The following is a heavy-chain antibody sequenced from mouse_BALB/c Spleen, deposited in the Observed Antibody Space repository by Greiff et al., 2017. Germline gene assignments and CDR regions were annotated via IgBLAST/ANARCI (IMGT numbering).Heavy chain of an antibody. J-gene: IGHJ4*01. CDR3: ARSYYGNYDAMDY. CDR1: GFTFSSFG. V-gene: IGHV5-17*02. Sequence: EVQLVESGGGFVQPGGSRKLSCAASGFTFSSFGMHWVRQAPEKGLEWVAYISSGSSTIYYADTVKGRFTISRDNPKNTLFLQMTSLRSEDTAMYYCARSYYGNYDAMDYWGQGTSVTVSS. D-gene: IGHD2-10*01. CDR2: ISSGSSTI.